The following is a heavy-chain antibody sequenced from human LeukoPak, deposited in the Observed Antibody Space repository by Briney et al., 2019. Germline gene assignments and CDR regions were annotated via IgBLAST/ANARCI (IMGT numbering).Heavy chain of an antibody. CDR3: ARDRGTTVTPLGFYYYYMDV. CDR1: GYTFTGYY. Sequence: ASVKVSCKASGYTFTGYYMHWVRQAPGQGLEWMGRINPNSGGTNYAQKFQGRVTMTRDTSISTAYMELSRLRFDDTAVYYCARDRGTTVTPLGFYYYYMDVWGKGTTVTVSS. V-gene: IGHV1-2*06. CDR2: INPNSGGT. J-gene: IGHJ6*03. D-gene: IGHD4-11*01.